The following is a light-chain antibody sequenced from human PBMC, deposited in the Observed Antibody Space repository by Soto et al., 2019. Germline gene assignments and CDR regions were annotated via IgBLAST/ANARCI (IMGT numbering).Light chain of an antibody. CDR2: GAS. V-gene: IGKV3-15*01. CDR3: QQRSNWPPVT. J-gene: IGKJ4*01. Sequence: EIVMTQSPATLSVSPGERATLSCRASQSVSINLAWYQQKPGQAPRLLIYGASTRATGIPARFSGSESGTDFTLAISSLEPEDFAVYYCQQRSNWPPVTFGGGTKVDIK. CDR1: QSVSIN.